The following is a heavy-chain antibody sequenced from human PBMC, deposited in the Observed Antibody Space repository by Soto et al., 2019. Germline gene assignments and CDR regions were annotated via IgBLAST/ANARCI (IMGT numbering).Heavy chain of an antibody. J-gene: IGHJ4*02. V-gene: IGHV4-31*03. D-gene: IGHD3-16*02. CDR2: IYYSGST. CDR1: GGSISSGNYY. CDR3: ARVRIITFGGVIVDY. Sequence: QVQLQESGPGLVKPSQTLSLTCTVSGGSISSGNYYWSWIRQHPGKGLEWIGYIYYSGSTFYNPSLNSRVTISVDTSKNQFSLNLTSVTAADTAVYYCARVRIITFGGVIVDYWGQGTLVTVSS.